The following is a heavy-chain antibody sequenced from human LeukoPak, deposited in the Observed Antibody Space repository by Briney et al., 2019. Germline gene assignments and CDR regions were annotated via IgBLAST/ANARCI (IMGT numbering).Heavy chain of an antibody. J-gene: IGHJ1*01. CDR3: ARSQGAYGSWSYYTY. CDR1: GYSFTGYW. CDR2: IYPGDSYT. D-gene: IGHD3-10*01. Sequence: GESLETSCKGSGYSFTGYWIGWVRQMPGKGLEWMGIIYPGDSYTRYSPSFQGQVTISADKSISTAYLQWSSLKASDSAMYYCARSQGAYGSWSYYTYWGEGTRDTVSS. V-gene: IGHV5-51*01.